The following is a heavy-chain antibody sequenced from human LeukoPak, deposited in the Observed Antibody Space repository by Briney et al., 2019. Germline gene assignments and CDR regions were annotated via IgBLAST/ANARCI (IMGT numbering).Heavy chain of an antibody. CDR2: ISTSSSYI. V-gene: IGHV3-21*01. CDR1: GFTFTSYS. D-gene: IGHD4-17*01. CDR3: ARDSATVTSTSSWFDP. J-gene: IGHJ5*02. Sequence: GRCLRLSRAVSGFTFTSYSMNCVRQSPGKGVGWVSAISTSSSYIYYADSVKGRFTSSRDNAKKSLYLQMNSLRAEDTAVYYCARDSATVTSTSSWFDPWGLGTLVTVPS.